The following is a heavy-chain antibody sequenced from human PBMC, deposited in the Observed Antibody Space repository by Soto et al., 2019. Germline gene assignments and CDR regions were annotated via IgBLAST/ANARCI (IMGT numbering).Heavy chain of an antibody. J-gene: IGHJ6*02. V-gene: IGHV4-59*01. CDR2: IYYSGST. D-gene: IGHD1-7*01. CDR1: GGSISSYY. Sequence: KPSETLSLTCTVSGGSISSYYWSWIRQPPGKGLEWIGYIYYSGSTNYNPSLKSRVTISVDTSKNQFSLKLSSVTAADTAVYYCARVVRLELHTPYYYYGMDVWGQGTTVTVSS. CDR3: ARVVRLELHTPYYYYGMDV.